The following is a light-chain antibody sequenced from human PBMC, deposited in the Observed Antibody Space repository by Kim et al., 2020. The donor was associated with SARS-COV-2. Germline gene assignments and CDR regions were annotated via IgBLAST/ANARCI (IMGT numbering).Light chain of an antibody. V-gene: IGLV1-44*01. CDR1: SSNIGSNT. J-gene: IGLJ3*02. CDR3: TAWGGSLDGRV. Sequence: GQRFTTCCSGSSSNIGSNTVNWYQQLPGTAPKLLIYATNERPSGVPDRFSGFKSGTSASLAISGLQSEDEAYYYCTAWGGSLDGRVFGGGTQLTVL. CDR2: ATN.